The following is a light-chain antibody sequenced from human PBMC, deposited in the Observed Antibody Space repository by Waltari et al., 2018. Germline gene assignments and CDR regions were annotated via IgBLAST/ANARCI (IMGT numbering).Light chain of an antibody. Sequence: SYELTQPPSVSVSPGQTARITCSGDALAKEFAYWYQQKAGQPPVMVMFKDTGRPSGIPERFSGSSSGTTVTLTISGVQAEDEADYYCQSSDNSGTFVIFGGGTKVTVL. CDR3: QSSDNSGTFVI. J-gene: IGLJ2*01. CDR2: KDT. V-gene: IGLV3-25*03. CDR1: ALAKEF.